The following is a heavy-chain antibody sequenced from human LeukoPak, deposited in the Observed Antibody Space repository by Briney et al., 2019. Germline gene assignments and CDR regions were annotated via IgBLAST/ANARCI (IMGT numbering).Heavy chain of an antibody. CDR1: GGSTTNYY. D-gene: IGHD5-12*01. CDR2: IYHSGST. CDR3: ARKWISGAFDI. V-gene: IGHV4-59*12. Sequence: SETLSLTCTVSGGSTTNYYWSWIRQPPGKGLEWIGYIYHSGSTYYNPSLKSRVTISVDRSKNQFSLKLSSVTAADTAVYYCARKWISGAFDIWGQGTMVTVSS. J-gene: IGHJ3*02.